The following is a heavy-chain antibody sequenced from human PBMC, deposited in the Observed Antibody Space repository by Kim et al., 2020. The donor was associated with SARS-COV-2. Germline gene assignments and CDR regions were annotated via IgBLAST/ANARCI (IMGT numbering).Heavy chain of an antibody. CDR1: GFTVSSDY. J-gene: IGHJ4*02. CDR2: IYTSGTA. CDR3: VRELGY. Sequence: GGSLRLSCAASGFTVSSDYMSWVRQVPGKGLEWLSIIYTSGTAYYADSVKGRFTISRDSSKNTLYLQMNSLRAEDTAVYYCVRELGYWGQGTLVTVSS. D-gene: IGHD6-13*01. V-gene: IGHV3-66*01.